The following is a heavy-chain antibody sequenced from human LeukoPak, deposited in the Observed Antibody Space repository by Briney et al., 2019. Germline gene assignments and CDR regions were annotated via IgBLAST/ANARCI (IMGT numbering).Heavy chain of an antibody. Sequence: GGSPRLSCAASGFTFSSYWMSWVRQAPGKGLEWVSLISGDGGSTYYADSVKGRFTISRDNSKNSLYLQMNSLRTEDTALYYCAKSVVVTAGWYFDLWGRGTLVTVSS. J-gene: IGHJ2*01. D-gene: IGHD2-21*02. CDR2: ISGDGGST. V-gene: IGHV3-43*02. CDR1: GFTFSSYW. CDR3: AKSVVVTAGWYFDL.